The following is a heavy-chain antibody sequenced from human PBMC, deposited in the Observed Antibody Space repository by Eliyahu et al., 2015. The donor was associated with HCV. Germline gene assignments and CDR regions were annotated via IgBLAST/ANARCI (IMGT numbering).Heavy chain of an antibody. CDR3: ASGGGGIAVTGTGGWFDP. CDR1: GXXIPPSX. Sequence: QVQLQESGPGLVKPSETLSLTCTVSGXXIPPSXWSWXRQPPGKGLEWIGYIHYSGSTNYNPSLKSRVTISIDTSKNQFSLNLTSVTAADTAMYYCASGGGGIAVTGTGGWFDPWGQGTLVTVSS. D-gene: IGHD6-19*01. J-gene: IGHJ5*02. V-gene: IGHV4-59*01. CDR2: IHYSGST.